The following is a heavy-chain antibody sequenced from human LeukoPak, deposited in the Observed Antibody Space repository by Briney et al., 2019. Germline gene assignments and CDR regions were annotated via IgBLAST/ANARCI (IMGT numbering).Heavy chain of an antibody. D-gene: IGHD3-10*01. CDR1: GYTFTSYD. J-gene: IGHJ6*03. CDR3: ARKLVRGYYYYYYYMDV. V-gene: IGHV1-8*01. Sequence: GASVKVSCKXSGYTFTSYDINWVRQATGQGLEWMGWMNPNSGNTGYAQKFQGRVTMTRNTSISTAYMELSSLRSEDTAVYYCARKLVRGYYYYYYYMDVWGKGTTVTVSS. CDR2: MNPNSGNT.